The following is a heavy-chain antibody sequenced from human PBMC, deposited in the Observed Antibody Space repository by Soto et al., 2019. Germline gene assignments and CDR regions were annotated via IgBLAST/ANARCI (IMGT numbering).Heavy chain of an antibody. CDR2: IWYDGSNK. CDR3: ARGPSMYGGYWGTCGY. D-gene: IGHD4-17*01. Sequence: QVQLVESGGGVVQPGRSLRLSCAASGFTFSSYVMHWVRQAPGKGLEWVAVIWYDGSNKYYADSVKGRLTISRDNSKNTLYLQTNRLRAEATAVYYCARGPSMYGGYWGTCGYWGQGTLVTVSS. CDR1: GFTFSSYV. J-gene: IGHJ4*02. V-gene: IGHV3-33*01.